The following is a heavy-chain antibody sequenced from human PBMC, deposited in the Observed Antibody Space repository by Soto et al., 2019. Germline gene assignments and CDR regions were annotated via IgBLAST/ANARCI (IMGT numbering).Heavy chain of an antibody. D-gene: IGHD7-27*01. CDR2: IYYSGAT. J-gene: IGHJ4*02. V-gene: IGHV4-31*03. Sequence: SETLSLTCTVSGDSMGTGGHYYNWIRQVPGKGLEWIGYIYYSGATHYSPSLRARATISRDTSKNQFSLTLISVTAADTALYYCAGDKDLRPTVWGYWGQGIQDTVSS. CDR1: GDSMGTGGHY. CDR3: AGDKDLRPTVWGY.